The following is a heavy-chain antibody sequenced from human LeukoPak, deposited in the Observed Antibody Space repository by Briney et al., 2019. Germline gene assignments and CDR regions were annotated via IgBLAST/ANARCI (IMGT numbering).Heavy chain of an antibody. J-gene: IGHJ5*02. V-gene: IGHV3-64*01. D-gene: IGHD5-12*01. Sequence: PGGSLRLSCAASGFTFDDYAMHWVRQAPGKGLEYVSAISSNGGSTYYANSVKGRFTISRDNSKNTLYLQMGSLRAEDMAVYYCAREEGGYSGYDFGNNWFDPWGQGTLVTVSS. CDR1: GFTFDDYA. CDR2: ISSNGGST. CDR3: AREEGGYSGYDFGNNWFDP.